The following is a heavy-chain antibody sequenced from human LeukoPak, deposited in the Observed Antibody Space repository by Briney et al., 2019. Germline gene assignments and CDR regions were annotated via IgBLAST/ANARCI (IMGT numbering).Heavy chain of an antibody. CDR2: ISGSGGST. J-gene: IGHJ6*02. Sequence: GGSLRLSCAASGFTFSSYAMSWVRQAPGKGLEWVSAISGSGGSTYYADSVKGRFTISRDNAKNSLYLQMNSLRAEDTAVYYCARSHIGSGWLENFYYYGMDVWGQGTTVTVSS. D-gene: IGHD6-19*01. V-gene: IGHV3-23*01. CDR1: GFTFSSYA. CDR3: ARSHIGSGWLENFYYYGMDV.